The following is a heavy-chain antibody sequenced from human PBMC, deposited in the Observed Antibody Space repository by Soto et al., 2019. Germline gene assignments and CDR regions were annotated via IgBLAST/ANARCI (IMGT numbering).Heavy chain of an antibody. Sequence: PETLSHTCTVSGDSISSYYWSWIRQPPGKELENIGYIYYSGSTNYNPSLKSRVTISVDTSKNQFSLKLSSVTAADRVVYYCARVRMNYYYYGMDVWGQGTTVTVSS. CDR2: IYYSGST. CDR3: ARVRMNYYYYGMDV. V-gene: IGHV4-59*01. D-gene: IGHD2-15*01. J-gene: IGHJ6*02. CDR1: GDSISSYY.